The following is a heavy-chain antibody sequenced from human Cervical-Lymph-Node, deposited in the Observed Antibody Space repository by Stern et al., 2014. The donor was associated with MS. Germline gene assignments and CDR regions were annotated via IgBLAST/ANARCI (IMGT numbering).Heavy chain of an antibody. V-gene: IGHV3-9*01. CDR3: ARDLVLLVGSQTYYSGLDV. D-gene: IGHD3-10*01. Sequence: EVQLVESGGDLVQPGGSLGLSCAASGFTFNDYVIHRVRQAPEKGLEWVSGLSWNSDSVAYADSVKGRFTISRDNAKNSVYLQMDSLRREDTALYYCARDLVLLVGSQTYYSGLDVWGQGTMVTVSS. CDR2: LSWNSDSV. CDR1: GFTFNDYV. J-gene: IGHJ6*02.